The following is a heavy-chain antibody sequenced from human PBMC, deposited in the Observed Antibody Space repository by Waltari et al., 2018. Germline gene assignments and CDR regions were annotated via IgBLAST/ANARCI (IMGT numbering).Heavy chain of an antibody. D-gene: IGHD2-21*02. CDR3: ARGGDCGGDCYSDYYYGMDV. CDR1: GYTFTSYG. V-gene: IGHV1-18*01. CDR2: ISAYNGNT. J-gene: IGHJ6*02. Sequence: QVQLVQSGAEVKKPGASVKVSCKASGYTFTSYGISWVRQAPGHGLEWMGWISAYNGNTNYAQKPQGRVTMTTDTSTSTAYMELRSLRSDDTAVYYCARGGDCGGDCYSDYYYGMDVWGQGTTVTVSS.